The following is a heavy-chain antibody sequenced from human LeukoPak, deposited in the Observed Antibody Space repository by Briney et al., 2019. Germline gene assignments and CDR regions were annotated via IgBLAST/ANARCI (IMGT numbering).Heavy chain of an antibody. Sequence: GGSLRLSCAASGLTVSSNYMSWVRQAPGKGLEWVSVIYSGGRTFYADSVKGRFIISRDNSKNTLFLQMNSLRAEDMAVYYCARDLYYGSGGYYFDYWGQGTLVTVSS. V-gene: IGHV3-66*01. CDR1: GLTVSSNY. J-gene: IGHJ4*02. CDR2: IYSGGRT. D-gene: IGHD3-10*01. CDR3: ARDLYYGSGGYYFDY.